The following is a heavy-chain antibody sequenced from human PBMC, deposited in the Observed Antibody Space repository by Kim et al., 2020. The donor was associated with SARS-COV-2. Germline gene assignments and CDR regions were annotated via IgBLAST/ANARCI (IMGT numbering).Heavy chain of an antibody. V-gene: IGHV3-9*01. CDR1: GFTFGDYA. J-gene: IGHJ6*02. Sequence: GGSLRLSCAASGFTFGDYAMHWVRQAPGKGLEWVSGISWNSGSVCDADSVKGRFTISRDNAKNSLYLQMNSLRAEDTALYYCAKDLGKWVWDGMDVWGQGTPVTVSS. CDR2: ISWNSGSV. D-gene: IGHD3-16*01. CDR3: AKDLGKWVWDGMDV.